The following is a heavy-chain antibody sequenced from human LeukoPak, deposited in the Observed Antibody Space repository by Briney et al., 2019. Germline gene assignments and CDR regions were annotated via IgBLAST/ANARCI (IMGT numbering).Heavy chain of an antibody. J-gene: IGHJ2*01. V-gene: IGHV4-59*08. CDR1: GGSISSYY. CDR3: ARAIPEYYYDSSGYYLPAHWYFDL. Sequence: SETLSLTCTVSGGSISSYYWSWIRQPPGKGLEWIGYIYYSGSTNYNPSLKSRVTISVDTSKNQFSLKLSSVTAADTAVYYCARAIPEYYYDSSGYYLPAHWYFDLWGQGTLVTVSS. D-gene: IGHD3-22*01. CDR2: IYYSGST.